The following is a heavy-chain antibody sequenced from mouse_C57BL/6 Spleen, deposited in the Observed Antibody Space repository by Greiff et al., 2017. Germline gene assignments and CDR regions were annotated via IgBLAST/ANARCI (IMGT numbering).Heavy chain of an antibody. CDR3: ANDDYDHWYVDG. CDR2: IWSGGST. CDR1: GFSFTSYG. D-gene: IGHD2-4*01. J-gene: IGHJ1*03. Sequence: QVQLQQSGPGLVQPSQSLSITCTVSGFSFTSYGVHWVRQSPGKGLEWLGVIWSGGSTAYNAAFISGLSISKDNSKSQGFGKMNSLQAEDTAIYYCANDDYDHWYVDGWGTGTTVTVSS. V-gene: IGHV2-2*01.